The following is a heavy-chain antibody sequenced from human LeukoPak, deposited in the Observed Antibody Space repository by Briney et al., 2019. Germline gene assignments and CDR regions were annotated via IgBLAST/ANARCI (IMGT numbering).Heavy chain of an antibody. CDR2: INHSGST. CDR3: ARSPPIYCSGGSCYYFDY. CDR1: GGSFSGYY. J-gene: IGHJ4*02. V-gene: IGHV4-34*01. Sequence: SETLSLTCAVYGGSFSGYYWSWIRQSPGKGLEWIGEINHSGSTNYNPSLKSRVTMSVDTSKYQFSLKLSSVTAADTAVYYCARSPPIYCSGGSCYYFDYWGQGTLVTVSS. D-gene: IGHD2-15*01.